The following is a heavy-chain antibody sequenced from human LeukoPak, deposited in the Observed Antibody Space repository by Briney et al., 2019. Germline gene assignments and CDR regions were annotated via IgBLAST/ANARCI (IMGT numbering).Heavy chain of an antibody. J-gene: IGHJ4*02. CDR2: IYHSGST. CDR1: GGSISSGDYF. V-gene: IGHV4-30-4*01. D-gene: IGHD6-13*01. CDR3: ARSSSSTPEIAAAGTVVPDY. Sequence: SETLSLTCNVSGGSISSGDYFWNWIRQPPGKGLEWIGYIYHSGSTYYNPSLKSRVTISVDRSKNQFSLKLSSVTAADTAVYYCARSSSSTPEIAAAGTVVPDYWGQGTLVTVSS.